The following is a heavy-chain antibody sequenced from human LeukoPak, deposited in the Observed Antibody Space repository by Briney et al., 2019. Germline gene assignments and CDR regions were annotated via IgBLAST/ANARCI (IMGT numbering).Heavy chain of an antibody. CDR1: GFTISSYS. J-gene: IGHJ3*02. CDR2: ISSSSSYI. Sequence: PGGSLRLSCAAYGFTISSYSMNWVRQAPGKGLEWVSSISSSSSYIYYADSVKGRFTIARDNAKNSLYLQMNSLRAEDTAVYYCARDPSTGAFDIWGQGTMVTVSS. V-gene: IGHV3-21*01. CDR3: ARDPSTGAFDI. D-gene: IGHD3-9*01.